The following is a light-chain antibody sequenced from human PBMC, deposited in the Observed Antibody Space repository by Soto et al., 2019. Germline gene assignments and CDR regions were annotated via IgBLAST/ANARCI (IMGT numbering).Light chain of an antibody. V-gene: IGKV3-11*01. J-gene: IGKJ3*01. CDR3: QQRSNWPPDFT. CDR1: QTVNSY. Sequence: EIVLTQSPATLSLSPGERATLSCRASQTVNSYLAWHQQKPGQAPRLLIYDASNRATGIPARFSGSGSGTDFTLTISSLEPEDFAVYYCQQRSNWPPDFTFGPGTKVDIK. CDR2: DAS.